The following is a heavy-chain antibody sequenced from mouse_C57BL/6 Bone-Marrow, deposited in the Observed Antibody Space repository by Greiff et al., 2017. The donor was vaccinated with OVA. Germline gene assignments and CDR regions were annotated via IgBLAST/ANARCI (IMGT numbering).Heavy chain of an antibody. CDR2: IRNKANGYTT. D-gene: IGHD5-1*01. Sequence: EVKLVESGGGLVQPGGSLSLSCAASGFTFTDYYMSWVRQPPGKALEWLGFIRNKANGYTTEYSASVKGWFTISRDNSQSILYLQMNALRAEDSATYYCASLGYLYYYAMDYWGQGTSVTVSS. V-gene: IGHV7-3*01. CDR1: GFTFTDYY. J-gene: IGHJ4*01. CDR3: ASLGYLYYYAMDY.